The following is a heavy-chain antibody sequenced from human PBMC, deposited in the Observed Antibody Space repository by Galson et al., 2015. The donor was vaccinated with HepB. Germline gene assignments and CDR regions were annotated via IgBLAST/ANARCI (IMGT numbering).Heavy chain of an antibody. J-gene: IGHJ4*02. CDR2: ISYDGSNK. CDR3: AKDGLVRYSYGYLEY. CDR1: GFTFSSYG. D-gene: IGHD5-18*01. Sequence: SLKLSCAASGFTFSSYGMHWVRQAPGKGLEWVEVISYDGSNKYYADSVKGRFTISRDNSKNTLYLQMNSLRAEDTAVYYCAKDGLVRYSYGYLEYWGQGTLVTVSS. V-gene: IGHV3-30*18.